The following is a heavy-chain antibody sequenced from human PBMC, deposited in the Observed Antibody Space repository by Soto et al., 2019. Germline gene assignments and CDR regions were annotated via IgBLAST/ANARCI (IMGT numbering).Heavy chain of an antibody. Sequence: QVQLVESGGGVVQPGRSLRLSCAASGFTFSSYGMHWVRQAPGKGLEWVAVISYDGNNKYYADSVKGRFTISRDNSKNTLYLQMNSLRAEDTAVYYCAKGDRIAAAGHFAYWGQGTLVTVSS. J-gene: IGHJ4*02. CDR1: GFTFSSYG. CDR3: AKGDRIAAAGHFAY. D-gene: IGHD6-13*01. CDR2: ISYDGNNK. V-gene: IGHV3-30*18.